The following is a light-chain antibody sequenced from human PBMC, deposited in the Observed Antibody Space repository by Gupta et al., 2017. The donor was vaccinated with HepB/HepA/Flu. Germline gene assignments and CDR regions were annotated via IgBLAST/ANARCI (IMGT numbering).Light chain of an antibody. CDR3: QSADSSGSYWV. CDR2: KGS. CDR1: ALPKQY. J-gene: IGLJ3*02. Sequence: SYALTQPPSVSVSPGPTARITCSRDALPKQYAYWYQQKPGQAPVLMIYKGSERPSGIPERFSGSSSGTTVTLTISGVQAEEEADYYCQSADSSGSYWVFGGGTKLTVL. V-gene: IGLV3-25*02.